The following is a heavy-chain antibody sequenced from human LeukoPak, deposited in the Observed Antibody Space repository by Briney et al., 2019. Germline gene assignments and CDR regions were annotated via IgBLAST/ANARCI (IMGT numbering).Heavy chain of an antibody. V-gene: IGHV3-30*18. J-gene: IGHJ4*02. CDR2: ISNDGSKK. Sequence: HSGGSLRLSCAASGFTFSSYGMHWVRQAPGKGLEWVAVISNDGSKKYSADSVKGRFTISRDNSKNTVYLQLNSLRAGDTAIYYCTKDRRGPAAGTWYFDSWGQGTLVTVSS. CDR1: GFTFSSYG. D-gene: IGHD6-13*01. CDR3: TKDRRGPAAGTWYFDS.